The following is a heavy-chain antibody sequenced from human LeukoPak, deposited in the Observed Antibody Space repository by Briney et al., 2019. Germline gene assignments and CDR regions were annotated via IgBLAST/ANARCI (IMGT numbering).Heavy chain of an antibody. Sequence: GGSLRLSCAASGFTFSSYSMNRVRQAPGKGLEWVSSISSSSSYIYYADSVKGRFTISRDNSKNTLYLQMNSLRAEDTAVYYCARWYCSSNTCYYDYWGQGTLVTVSS. D-gene: IGHD2-2*01. CDR2: ISSSSSYI. CDR3: ARWYCSSNTCYYDY. J-gene: IGHJ4*02. CDR1: GFTFSSYS. V-gene: IGHV3-21*04.